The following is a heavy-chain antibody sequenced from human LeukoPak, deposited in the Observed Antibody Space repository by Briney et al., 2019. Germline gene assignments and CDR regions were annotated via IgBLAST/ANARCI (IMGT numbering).Heavy chain of an antibody. CDR1: GYTFTSYG. D-gene: IGHD4-17*01. Sequence: ASVKVSCKASGYTFTSYGISWVRQAPGQGLEWMGWISAYNGNTNYAQKLQGRVTMTTDTSTSTAYMELRSLRSDDTAVYYCARDRDYGDYNTQDLFVYWGQGTLVTVSS. CDR2: ISAYNGNT. J-gene: IGHJ4*01. CDR3: ARDRDYGDYNTQDLFVY. V-gene: IGHV1-18*01.